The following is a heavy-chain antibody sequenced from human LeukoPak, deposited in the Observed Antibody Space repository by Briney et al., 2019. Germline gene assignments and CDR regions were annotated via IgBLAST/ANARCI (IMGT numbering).Heavy chain of an antibody. Sequence: PSETLSLTCTVSGGSISSYYWSWIRQPPGKGLEWIEEINHSGGTNYNPSLKSPVTISVDTSKNQFSLKLSSVTAADTAVYYCARGPPYIVVVTAIGFFDYWGQGTLVTVSS. CDR3: ARGPPYIVVVTAIGFFDY. V-gene: IGHV4-34*01. D-gene: IGHD2-21*02. J-gene: IGHJ4*02. CDR1: GGSISSYY. CDR2: INHSGGT.